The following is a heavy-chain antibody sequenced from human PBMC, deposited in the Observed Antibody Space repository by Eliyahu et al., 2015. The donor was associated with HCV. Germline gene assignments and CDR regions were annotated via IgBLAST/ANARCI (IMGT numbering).Heavy chain of an antibody. V-gene: IGHV3-33*01. J-gene: IGHJ4*02. Sequence: QVQLVESGGGVVQPGRSLRLSCAASGFTFXXYGMHWARRAPGKGLGWVGVIWXDGSNKENGGXVKGRFTISRDNSKNTLYLQMNSLRAEDTAVYYCGRAKPDYGGNAGVDHWGQGTLVTVSS. CDR1: GFTFXXYG. CDR3: GRAKPDYGGNAGVDH. CDR2: IWXDGSNK. D-gene: IGHD4-23*01.